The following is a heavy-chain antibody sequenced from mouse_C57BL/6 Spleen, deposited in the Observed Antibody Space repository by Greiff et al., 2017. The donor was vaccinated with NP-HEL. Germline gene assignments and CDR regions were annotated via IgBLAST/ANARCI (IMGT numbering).Heavy chain of an antibody. CDR1: GFNIKDDY. CDR2: IDPENGDT. Sequence: VQLKESGAELVRPGASVKLSCTASGFNIKDDYMHWVKQRPEQGLEWIGWIDPENGDTEYASKFQGKATITADTSSNTAYLQLSSLTSEDTAVYYCTTVSTVVAKGYWYFDVWGTGTTVTVSS. V-gene: IGHV14-4*01. D-gene: IGHD1-1*01. J-gene: IGHJ1*03. CDR3: TTVSTVVAKGYWYFDV.